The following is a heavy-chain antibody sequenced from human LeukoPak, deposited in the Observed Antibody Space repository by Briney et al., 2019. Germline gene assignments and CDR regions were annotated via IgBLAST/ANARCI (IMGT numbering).Heavy chain of an antibody. CDR2: ISAYNGNT. D-gene: IGHD3-22*01. V-gene: IGHV1-18*01. Sequence: ASVKVSCKASGYTFTSYGISWVRQAPGQGLEWMGWISAYNGNTNHAQKLQGRVTMTTDTSTSTAYMELRSLRSDDTAVYYCARDLHYYDSSGYSRLGRWGQGTLVTVSS. CDR3: ARDLHYYDSSGYSRLGR. J-gene: IGHJ4*02. CDR1: GYTFTSYG.